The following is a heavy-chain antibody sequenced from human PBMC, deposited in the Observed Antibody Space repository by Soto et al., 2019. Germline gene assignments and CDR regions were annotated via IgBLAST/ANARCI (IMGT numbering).Heavy chain of an antibody. CDR2: SSAYNGNT. CDR3: ASGLPDDRLDY. J-gene: IGHJ4*02. Sequence: QVQLVQSGAEVKKPGASVKVSCKASGSTFTSYGIGWVRQAPGQGLEWMGWSSAYNGNTNYAQTLQGRVSMTTDTSTCTAYVELRSLRSDDTSVYYVASGLPDDRLDYWCQGTLVTVSS. D-gene: IGHD2-15*01. V-gene: IGHV1-18*01. CDR1: GSTFTSYG.